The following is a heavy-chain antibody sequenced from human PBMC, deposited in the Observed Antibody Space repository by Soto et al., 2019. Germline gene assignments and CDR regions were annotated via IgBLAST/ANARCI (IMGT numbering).Heavy chain of an antibody. Sequence: GGSLRLSCAASGFTFSNAWMNWVRQAPWKGLEWVGRIKSKTDGGTTDYAAPVKGRFTISRDDSKNTLYLQMNSLKTEDTAVYYCTTGRPDNWNDDYFDYWGQGTLVTVSS. D-gene: IGHD1-20*01. J-gene: IGHJ4*02. V-gene: IGHV3-15*07. CDR1: GFTFSNAW. CDR3: TTGRPDNWNDDYFDY. CDR2: IKSKTDGGTT.